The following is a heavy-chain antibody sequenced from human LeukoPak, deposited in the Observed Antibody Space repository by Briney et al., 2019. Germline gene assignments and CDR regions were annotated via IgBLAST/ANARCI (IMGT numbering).Heavy chain of an antibody. CDR1: GYTFTGYY. J-gene: IGHJ5*02. CDR3: ARGAYSNQVGWFDP. Sequence: ASVKVSCKASGYTFTGYYIHWVRQAPGQGLEWMGWINPNSGGTNYAEKFQGRVTMTRNTSISTAYMELSSLRSEDTAVYYCARGAYSNQVGWFDPWGQGTLVTVSS. V-gene: IGHV1-2*02. D-gene: IGHD6-13*01. CDR2: INPNSGGT.